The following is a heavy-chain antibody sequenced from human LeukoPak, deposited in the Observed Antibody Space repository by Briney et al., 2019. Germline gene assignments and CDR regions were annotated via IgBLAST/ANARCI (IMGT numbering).Heavy chain of an antibody. J-gene: IGHJ6*03. V-gene: IGHV3-23*01. D-gene: IGHD2-15*01. CDR3: AKDSWGGGNCMDV. CDR2: ISSSGTST. CDR1: GFNFSNFA. Sequence: GGSLRLSCVASGFNFSNFAMTWVSQTPGKGLEWVSEISSSGTSTYYAASVKGRFTISRDNSKTTLYLQLSSLTDDDTAVYFCAKDSWGGGNCMDVWGKGTTVIVSS.